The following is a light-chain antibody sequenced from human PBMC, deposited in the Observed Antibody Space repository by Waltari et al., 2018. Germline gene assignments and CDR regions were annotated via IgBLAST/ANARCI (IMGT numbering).Light chain of an antibody. J-gene: IGLJ1*01. CDR3: QSYDIGLSGPYV. Sequence: QSVLAPPPSVSGAPGQRVPLPCSGTSSNHRARHDVPCNQQFPGSAPKLLVHGNNKRPSGLPDRFSVSRSGTSASLAITGLQAEDEADYYCQSYDIGLSGPYVFGTGTKVTVL. CDR2: GNN. V-gene: IGLV1-40*01. CDR1: SSNHRARHD.